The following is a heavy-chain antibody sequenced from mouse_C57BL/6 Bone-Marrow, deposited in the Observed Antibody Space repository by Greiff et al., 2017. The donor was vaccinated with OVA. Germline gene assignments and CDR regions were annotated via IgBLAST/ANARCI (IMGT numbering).Heavy chain of an antibody. CDR1: GYTFTSYT. V-gene: IGHV1-4*01. CDR3: ARRRDNNGYFDV. Sequence: VQLQQSGAELARPGASVKMSCKASGYTFTSYTMHWVKQRPGQGLEWIGYINPSSGYTKYNQKFKDKATLTADKSSSTAYMQLSSLTSEDSAVYYCARRRDNNGYFDVWGTGTTGTVSS. J-gene: IGHJ1*03. D-gene: IGHD1-3*01. CDR2: INPSSGYT.